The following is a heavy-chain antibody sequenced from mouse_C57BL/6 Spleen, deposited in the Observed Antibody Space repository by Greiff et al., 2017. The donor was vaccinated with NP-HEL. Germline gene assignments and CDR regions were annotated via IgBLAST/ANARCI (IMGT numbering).Heavy chain of an antibody. Sequence: VQRVESGAELVKPGASVKISCKASGYAFSSYWMNWVKQRPGKGLEWIGQIYPGDGDTNYNGKFKGKATLTADQSSSTAYMQLSSLTSEDSAVYFCARRDYGKGMDYWGQGTSVTVSS. J-gene: IGHJ4*01. CDR1: GYAFSSYW. D-gene: IGHD1-1*01. CDR3: ARRDYGKGMDY. CDR2: IYPGDGDT. V-gene: IGHV1-80*01.